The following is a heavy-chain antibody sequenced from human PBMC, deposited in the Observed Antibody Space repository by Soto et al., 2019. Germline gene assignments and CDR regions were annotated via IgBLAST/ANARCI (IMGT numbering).Heavy chain of an antibody. V-gene: IGHV3-13*01. D-gene: IGHD2-15*01. CDR1: GFTLSSYD. J-gene: IGHJ6*02. Sequence: EVQLVESGGGLVQPGGSLRLSCAASGFTLSSYDIHWVRQATGEGLAWVSGIGSGGDTHYAASFKGRFIISREDGKNSLYLQMNILRDGDTAVYFCTRKSPPAGLEVWGQGATVTVSS. CDR2: IGSGGDT. CDR3: TRKSPPAGLEV.